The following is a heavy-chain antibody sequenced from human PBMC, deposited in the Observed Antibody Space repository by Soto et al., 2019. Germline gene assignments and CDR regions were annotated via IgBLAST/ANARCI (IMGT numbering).Heavy chain of an antibody. D-gene: IGHD2-2*01. Sequence: NPRKDSGENCIGDFSSWMSERPGKGMELMGRIDPSDSYTTYSPSFQGHVTISADKSISTAYLQWSSLKASDTAMYYCARHPLVVPAAGYQGMDVWCQGLPVSV. V-gene: IGHV5-10-1*01. J-gene: IGHJ6*02. CDR3: ARHPLVVPAAGYQGMDV. CDR1: GENCIGDF. CDR2: IDPSDSYT.